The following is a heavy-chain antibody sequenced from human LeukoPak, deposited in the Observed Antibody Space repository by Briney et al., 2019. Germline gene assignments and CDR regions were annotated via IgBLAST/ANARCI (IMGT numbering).Heavy chain of an antibody. J-gene: IGHJ6*02. CDR3: ARDYDFGDYGMDV. D-gene: IGHD3-3*01. CDR1: GFTFSSYG. V-gene: IGHV3-74*01. Sequence: HPGGSLRLSCAASGFTFSSYGMHWVRQAPGKGLVWVSRINSDGSSTSYADSVKGRFTISRDNAKNTLYLQMNSLRAEDTAVYYCARDYDFGDYGMDVWGQGTTVTVS. CDR2: INSDGSST.